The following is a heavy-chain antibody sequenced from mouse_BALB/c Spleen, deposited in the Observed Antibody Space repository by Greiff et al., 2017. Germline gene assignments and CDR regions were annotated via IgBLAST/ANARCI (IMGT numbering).Heavy chain of an antibody. D-gene: IGHD2-4*01. CDR2: ISYSGST. V-gene: IGHV3-2*02. CDR1: GYSITSDYA. J-gene: IGHJ4*01. CDR3: ATMITTGYAMDY. Sequence: EVQRVESGPGLVKPSQSLSLTCTVTGYSITSDYAWNWIRQFPGNKLEWMGYISYSGSTSYNPSLKSRISITRDTSKNQFFLQLNSVTTEDTATYYCATMITTGYAMDYWGQGTSVTVSS.